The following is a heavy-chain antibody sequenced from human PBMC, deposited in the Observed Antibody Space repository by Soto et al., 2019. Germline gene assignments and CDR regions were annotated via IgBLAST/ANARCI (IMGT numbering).Heavy chain of an antibody. V-gene: IGHV4-59*08. D-gene: IGHD3-9*01. Sequence: PSETLSLTCTVSGGSISSYYWSWIRQPPGKGLEWIGYIYYSGSTTYNPSLKSRVTFSVDTSKNQFSLKLSSVTAADTAVYYCARTYYDILTGYYFDYWGQGTLVTVSS. CDR2: IYYSGST. CDR3: ARTYYDILTGYYFDY. CDR1: GGSISSYY. J-gene: IGHJ4*02.